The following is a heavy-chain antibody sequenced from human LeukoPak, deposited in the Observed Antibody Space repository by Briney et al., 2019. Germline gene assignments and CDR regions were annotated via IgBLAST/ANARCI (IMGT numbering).Heavy chain of an antibody. D-gene: IGHD6-19*01. V-gene: IGHV4-4*07. J-gene: IGHJ4*02. CDR3: ARDTSSGWYYFDY. CDR1: GVSICSYY. Sequence: SETLSLTCTVSGVSICSYYWSWIRQPAGKGLEWIVRMYISGSTNYNPSLKGGVTMSVDTSKNQFSLKLSSVTAADTAVYYCARDTSSGWYYFDYWGQGTLVTVSS. CDR2: MYISGST.